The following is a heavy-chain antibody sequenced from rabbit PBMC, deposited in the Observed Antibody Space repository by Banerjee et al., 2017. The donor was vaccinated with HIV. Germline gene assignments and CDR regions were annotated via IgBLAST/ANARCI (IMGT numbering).Heavy chain of an antibody. CDR3: ARGSDCTYGYTDCAFRF. Sequence: QEQLVESRGGLVQPEGSLTLTCTASGFSFSSGYFMCWVRQPPGKGLELIGCIYTGSGTTYYASWVNGRFTISRNTSLNTVDLKMTSLTAADTATYFCARGSDCTYGYTDCAFRFWGQGTLVTVS. CDR1: GFSFSSGYF. D-gene: IGHD6-1*01. J-gene: IGHJ3*01. CDR2: IYTGSGTT. V-gene: IGHV1S43*01.